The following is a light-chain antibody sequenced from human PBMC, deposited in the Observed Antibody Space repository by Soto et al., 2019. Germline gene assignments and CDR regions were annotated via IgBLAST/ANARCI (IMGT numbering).Light chain of an antibody. Sequence: IGVTQSPSTVSLYPGERATLSCRASQSVSSYLAWYQQKPGQAPRLLIYDASNRATGIPARFSGSGSGTDFTLTISSLEPDDFAVYYCQQPSNWITFGQGTRLEI. J-gene: IGKJ5*01. V-gene: IGKV3-11*01. CDR1: QSVSSY. CDR3: QQPSNWIT. CDR2: DAS.